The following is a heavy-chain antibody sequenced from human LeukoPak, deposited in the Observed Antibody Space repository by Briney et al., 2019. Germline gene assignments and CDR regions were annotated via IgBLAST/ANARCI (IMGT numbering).Heavy chain of an antibody. V-gene: IGHV4-31*03. Sequence: PSQTLSLTCTVSGGSISSGGYYWSWIRQHPGKGLEWIGYIYYSGSTYYNPSLKSRVTISVDTSKNRFSLKLSSVTAADTAVYYCAREGEYYDSSGRHDAFDIWGQGTMVTVSS. D-gene: IGHD3-22*01. CDR3: AREGEYYDSSGRHDAFDI. J-gene: IGHJ3*02. CDR1: GGSISSGGYY. CDR2: IYYSGST.